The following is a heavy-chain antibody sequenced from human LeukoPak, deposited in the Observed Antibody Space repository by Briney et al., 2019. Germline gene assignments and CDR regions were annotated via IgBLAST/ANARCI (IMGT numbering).Heavy chain of an antibody. D-gene: IGHD3-10*01. Sequence: GASVNLSCKASGYTFTSYDINWVRQATGPGPEWMGWMNPSSGNTGYAQRFQGRVTMTRDPSISTAYLELSSLRSEDTAVYYCASHTYYYSSGSFGHWGEGTLDTVSS. CDR1: GYTFTSYD. V-gene: IGHV1-8*01. CDR3: ASHTYYYSSGSFGH. CDR2: MNPSSGNT. J-gene: IGHJ4*02.